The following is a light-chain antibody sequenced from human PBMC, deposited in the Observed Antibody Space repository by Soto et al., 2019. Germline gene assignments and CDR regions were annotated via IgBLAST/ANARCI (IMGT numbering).Light chain of an antibody. CDR1: SGHRNYP. J-gene: IGLJ2*01. CDR2: LNSDGSH. CDR3: QTWGTGIQV. V-gene: IGLV4-69*01. Sequence: QPVLTQSPSASASLGASVKLTCTLSSGHRNYPIVWHQQQPEKGPRYLMKLNSDGSHSKGDGIPDRFSGSSSGAERYLTISSLQSEDESDYYCQTWGTGIQVFGGGTKVTVL.